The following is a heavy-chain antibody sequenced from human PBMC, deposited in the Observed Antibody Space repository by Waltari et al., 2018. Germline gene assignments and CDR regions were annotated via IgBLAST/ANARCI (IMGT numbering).Heavy chain of an antibody. CDR1: GFTFSGYF. J-gene: IGHJ4*02. D-gene: IGHD3-3*01. Sequence: EVQLVASGGGLVQPGGSLRLSCEASGFTFSGYFIDWVRHTPGKGLEGVGRVRTKSYSYSADYAASVKDRFILSRDDSKNSVYLQMSGLKTEDTAIYYCARDNSWTYDYWGQGTLVTVSP. CDR2: VRTKSYSYSA. CDR3: ARDNSWTYDY. V-gene: IGHV3-72*01.